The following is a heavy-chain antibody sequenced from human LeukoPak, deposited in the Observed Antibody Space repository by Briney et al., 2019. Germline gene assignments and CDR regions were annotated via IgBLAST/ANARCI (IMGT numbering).Heavy chain of an antibody. CDR1: GNYW. V-gene: IGHV3-74*01. Sequence: GGSLRLSCAASGNYWMHWVRQAPGQGLVWVSHINSDGSWTSYADSVKGRFTISKDNAKNTMYLQMNSLRAEDTAVYYCVSFYETYWGRGTLVTVSS. CDR2: INSDGSWT. D-gene: IGHD2/OR15-2a*01. J-gene: IGHJ4*02. CDR3: VSFYETY.